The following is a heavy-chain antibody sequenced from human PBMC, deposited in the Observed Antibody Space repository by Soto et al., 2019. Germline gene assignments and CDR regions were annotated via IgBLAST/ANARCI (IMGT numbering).Heavy chain of an antibody. Sequence: GGSLRLSCAASGFTFKSYGMHWVRQAPGKGLEWAAVISYDGSNKYYADSVKGRFTISRDNSKNTLYLQMNSLRAEDTAVYYCASNNDYGDSYYYGMDVWGQGTTVTVSS. CDR3: ASNNDYGDSYYYGMDV. V-gene: IGHV3-30*03. D-gene: IGHD4-17*01. CDR1: GFTFKSYG. J-gene: IGHJ6*02. CDR2: ISYDGSNK.